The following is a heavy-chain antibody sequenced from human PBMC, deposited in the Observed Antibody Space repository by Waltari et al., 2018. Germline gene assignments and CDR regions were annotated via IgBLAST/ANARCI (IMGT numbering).Heavy chain of an antibody. D-gene: IGHD2-21*01. Sequence: VQLVESGGGVVQHGGSLRLSCAASGFTFSGSAMQWVRQAPGRGLEWVAFIRHDGSDKYYTASVKGRFTITRDNSKNTLYLEMNSLRAEDTAIYYCAKDVATTTSPSDYWGQGTPVTVSS. CDR3: AKDVATTTSPSDY. CDR2: IRHDGSDK. CDR1: GFTFSGSA. J-gene: IGHJ4*02. V-gene: IGHV3-30*02.